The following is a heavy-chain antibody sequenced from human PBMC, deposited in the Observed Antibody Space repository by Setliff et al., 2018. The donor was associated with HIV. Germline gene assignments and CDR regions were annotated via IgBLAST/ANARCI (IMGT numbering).Heavy chain of an antibody. Sequence: SETLSLTCSVSGASIRSYYWTWIRQPPGRGLEWIGFIYYTGSTKYNPSLKSRVTISVDTSKTQFSLRLGSVTAADTAVYYCARDYYDDTYYSPGIYYLYYMDVWGKGTTVTAP. V-gene: IGHV4-59*12. J-gene: IGHJ6*03. CDR3: ARDYYDDTYYSPGIYYLYYMDV. CDR2: IYYTGST. CDR1: GASIRSYY. D-gene: IGHD3-10*01.